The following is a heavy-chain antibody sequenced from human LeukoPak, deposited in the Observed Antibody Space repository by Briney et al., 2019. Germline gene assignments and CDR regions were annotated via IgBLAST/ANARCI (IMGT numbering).Heavy chain of an antibody. CDR2: IRYDGSNK. CDR3: AKGFSYSGSYYASDY. Sequence: PGGSLRLSCVASGFTFSTSGMHWVRQSPGNGLDWVAFIRYDGSNKYYADSVKGRFTISRDNSKNTLYLQMNSLRAEDTAVYYCAKGFSYSGSYYASDYWGQGTLVTVSS. D-gene: IGHD1-26*01. V-gene: IGHV3-30*02. J-gene: IGHJ4*02. CDR1: GFTFSTSG.